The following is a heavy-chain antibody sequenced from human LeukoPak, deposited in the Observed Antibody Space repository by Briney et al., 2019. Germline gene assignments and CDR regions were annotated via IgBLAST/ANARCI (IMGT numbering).Heavy chain of an antibody. CDR2: ISSSSSYI. V-gene: IGHV3-21*01. J-gene: IGHJ4*02. Sequence: GGSLRLSCAASGFTFSSYSMNWVRQDPGKGLEWVSSISSSSSYIYYADSVKGRFTISRDNAKNSLYLQMNSLRAEDTAVYYCSRYSGSSWYGEQYYFDYWGQGTLVTVSS. D-gene: IGHD6-13*01. CDR1: GFTFSSYS. CDR3: SRYSGSSWYGEQYYFDY.